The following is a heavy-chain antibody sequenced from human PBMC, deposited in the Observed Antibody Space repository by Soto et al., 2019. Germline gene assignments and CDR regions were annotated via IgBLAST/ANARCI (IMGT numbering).Heavy chain of an antibody. V-gene: IGHV3-21*01. Sequence: EVQLVESGGGLVKPGGSLRLSCAASGFTFSTYNMNWVRQAPGKGLEWVASISSTSVYMYYANSLKGRFTISRANAKSSLYLQVNRLRAEDTAVYSWAGGWLRDPWMYWGQGTLVTVSS. D-gene: IGHD5-12*01. J-gene: IGHJ4*02. CDR1: GFTFSTYN. CDR3: AGGWLRDPWMY. CDR2: ISSTSVYM.